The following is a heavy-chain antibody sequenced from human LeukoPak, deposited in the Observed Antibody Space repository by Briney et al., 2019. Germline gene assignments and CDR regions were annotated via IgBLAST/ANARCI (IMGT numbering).Heavy chain of an antibody. J-gene: IGHJ4*02. CDR2: ITSKPNSYET. CDR3: AGGRGWYSPDY. Sequence: GGSLKLSCAAPGFTFSGSAMHWVRQASGKGLEWVGRITSKPNSYETVYAASMNGRFTISRDDSKNTAYLQMNSLKTEDTAVYYCAGGRGWYSPDYWGQETLVTVSS. V-gene: IGHV3-73*01. CDR1: GFTFSGSA. D-gene: IGHD6-19*01.